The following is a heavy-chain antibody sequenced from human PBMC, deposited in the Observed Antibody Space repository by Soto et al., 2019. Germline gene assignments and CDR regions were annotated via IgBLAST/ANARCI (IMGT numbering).Heavy chain of an antibody. CDR2: IYYSGST. V-gene: IGHV4-30-4*01. Sequence: QVQLQESGPGLVKPSQTLSLTCTVSGGSISSGDYYWSWIRQPPGKGLEWIGYIYYSGSTYYNPSLKSRVTISVDTSKNQFSLKLSSVTAADTAVYYCARVKGDYYDSSGPNNWFDPWGQGTLVTVSS. D-gene: IGHD3-22*01. J-gene: IGHJ5*02. CDR1: GGSISSGDYY. CDR3: ARVKGDYYDSSGPNNWFDP.